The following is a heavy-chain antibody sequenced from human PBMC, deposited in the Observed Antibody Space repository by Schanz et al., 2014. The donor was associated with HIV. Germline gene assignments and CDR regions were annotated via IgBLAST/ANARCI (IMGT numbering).Heavy chain of an antibody. CDR1: GFTFKNYA. V-gene: IGHV3-23*04. CDR3: AKGSNYYGLDV. D-gene: IGHD3-10*01. Sequence: VQLVESGGGVVQPGRSLRLSCAASGFTFKNYAMSWVRQPPGKGLEWVSTISASGATTFYADSVKGRFTISRDNSKNTLYLQMNSLRAEDTAVYYCAKGSNYYGLDVWGQGTTVTVSS. CDR2: ISASGATT. J-gene: IGHJ6*02.